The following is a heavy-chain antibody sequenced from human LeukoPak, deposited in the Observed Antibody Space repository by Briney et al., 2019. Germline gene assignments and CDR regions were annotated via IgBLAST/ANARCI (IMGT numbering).Heavy chain of an antibody. J-gene: IGHJ4*02. Sequence: PGGSLRLSCAASGFTFSTYSMNWVRQAPGKGLEWVSSISSSSSYMYYADSVKGRFTISRDNAKNSLYLQMNSLRAEDTAVYYCANSLVPPYYFDYWGQGTLVTVSS. CDR3: ANSLVPPYYFDY. D-gene: IGHD6-6*01. V-gene: IGHV3-21*01. CDR1: GFTFSTYS. CDR2: ISSSSSYM.